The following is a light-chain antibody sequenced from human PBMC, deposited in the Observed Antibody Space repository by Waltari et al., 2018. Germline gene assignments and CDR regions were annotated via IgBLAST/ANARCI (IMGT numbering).Light chain of an antibody. CDR1: KLGNKY. CDR3: QAWDSNTAHYV. Sequence: SSELTQPPSVSVSPGQTASVPCSCDKLGNKYASWYQQKPGQSPVLVIYQDTKRPSGIPERFSGSNSGNTATLTITGTQALDEADYYCQAWDSNTAHYVFGTGTKVTVL. CDR2: QDT. J-gene: IGLJ1*01. V-gene: IGLV3-1*01.